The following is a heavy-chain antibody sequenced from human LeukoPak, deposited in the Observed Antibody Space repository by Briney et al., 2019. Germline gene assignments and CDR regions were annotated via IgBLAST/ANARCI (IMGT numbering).Heavy chain of an antibody. Sequence: GESLKISCKGSGYSFTSYWTGWVRQMPGKGLEWMGIIYPGDSDTRYSPSFQGQVTISADKSISTAYLQWSSLKASDTAMYYCATALVVPAAIRSFAFDYWGQGTLVTVSS. V-gene: IGHV5-51*01. CDR1: GYSFTSYW. J-gene: IGHJ4*02. CDR2: IYPGDSDT. CDR3: ATALVVPAAIRSFAFDY. D-gene: IGHD2-2*02.